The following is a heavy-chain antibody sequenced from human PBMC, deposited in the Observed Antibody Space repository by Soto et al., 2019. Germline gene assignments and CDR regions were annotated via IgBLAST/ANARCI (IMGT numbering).Heavy chain of an antibody. Sequence: SETLSLTCSVSGGSISNRNYYWAWVRQPPGKGLEWIGNIYYDGSTYYHPSFRGRLTISVDTSKNHFSLKLGSLTAADTAIYYCARLPVPGKFDYWGQGTLVTVSS. V-gene: IGHV4-39*02. CDR2: IYYDGST. CDR3: ARLPVPGKFDY. D-gene: IGHD2-2*01. CDR1: GGSISNRNYY. J-gene: IGHJ4*02.